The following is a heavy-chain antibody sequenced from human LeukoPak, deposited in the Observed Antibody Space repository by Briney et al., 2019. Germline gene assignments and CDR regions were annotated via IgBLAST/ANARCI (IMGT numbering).Heavy chain of an antibody. CDR1: GDSFSGYY. J-gene: IGHJ6*03. Sequence: SETLSLTCAVYGDSFSGYYWSWIRQPPGKGLEWIGEINHSGSTNYNPSLKSRVTISVDTSKNQFSLKLSSVTAADTAVYYCARDATRHYYYYYMDVWGKGTTVTVSS. CDR3: ARDATRHYYYYYMDV. CDR2: INHSGST. V-gene: IGHV4-34*01. D-gene: IGHD5-12*01.